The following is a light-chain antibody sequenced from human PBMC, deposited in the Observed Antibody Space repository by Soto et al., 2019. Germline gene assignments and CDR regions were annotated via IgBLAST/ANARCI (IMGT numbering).Light chain of an antibody. CDR3: QVWDSSSDHPVV. CDR2: YDN. CDR1: NIGGKS. J-gene: IGLJ2*01. Sequence: SYELTQPPSVSVAPGKTAKITCGGNNIGGKSGHWYQQKPGQAPVLVIYYDNNRPSGIPDRFSGSNSGNTATLTISRVEGGDEADYYCQVWDSSSDHPVVFGGGTKLTVL. V-gene: IGLV3-21*04.